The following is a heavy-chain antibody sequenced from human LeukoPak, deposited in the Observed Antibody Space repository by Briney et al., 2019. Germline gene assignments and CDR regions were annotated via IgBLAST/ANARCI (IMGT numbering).Heavy chain of an antibody. Sequence: SETLSLTCAAYGGSFSGYYWSWIRQPPGKGLEWIGEINHSGSTNYNPSLKSRVTISVDTSKNQFSLKLSSVTAADTAVYYCARDGGMLGFDPWGREPWSPSPQ. CDR1: GGSFSGYY. D-gene: IGHD2-15*01. CDR2: INHSGST. V-gene: IGHV4-34*01. J-gene: IGHJ5*02. CDR3: ARDGGMLGFDP.